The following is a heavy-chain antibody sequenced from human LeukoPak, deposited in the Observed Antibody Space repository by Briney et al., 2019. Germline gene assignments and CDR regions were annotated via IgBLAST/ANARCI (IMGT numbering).Heavy chain of an antibody. V-gene: IGHV3-7*01. Sequence: GGSLRLSCAASGFTFNSYAMSWVRRAPGKGLEWVANIKKDGSEKYYVDSVEGRFTVSRDNAKNSLYLQMNSLRVEDTAVYYCARDDGYRGVDYWAREPWLPSPQ. CDR1: GFTFNSYA. D-gene: IGHD5-24*01. J-gene: IGHJ4*02. CDR3: ARDDGYRGVDY. CDR2: IKKDGSEK.